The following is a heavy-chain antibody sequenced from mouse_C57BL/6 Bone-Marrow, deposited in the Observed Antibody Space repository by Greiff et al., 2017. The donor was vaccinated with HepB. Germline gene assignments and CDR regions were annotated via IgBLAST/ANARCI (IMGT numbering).Heavy chain of an antibody. CDR2: ISNGGGST. Sequence: EVQRVESGGGLVQPGGSLKLSCAASGFTFSDYYMYWVRQTPEKRLEWVAYISNGGGSTYYPDTVKGRFTISRDNAKNTLYLQMSRLKSEDTAMYYCAREERYYGSSIYAMDYWGQGTSVTVSS. V-gene: IGHV5-12*01. J-gene: IGHJ4*01. CDR1: GFTFSDYY. D-gene: IGHD1-1*01. CDR3: AREERYYGSSIYAMDY.